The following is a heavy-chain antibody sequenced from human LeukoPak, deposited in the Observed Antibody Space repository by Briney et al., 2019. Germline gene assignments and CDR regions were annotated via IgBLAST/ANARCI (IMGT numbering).Heavy chain of an antibody. CDR3: AKALGVARGLINWFDP. J-gene: IGHJ5*02. CDR1: GFTFDDYA. V-gene: IGHV3-43*02. D-gene: IGHD3-10*01. CDR2: ISGDGGST. Sequence: PGGSLRLSCAASGFTFDDYAMHWVRQAPGKGLEWVSLISGDGGSTYYADSVKGRFTISRDNSKNSLYLQMNSLRTEDTTLYYCAKALGVARGLINWFDPWGQGTLVTVSS.